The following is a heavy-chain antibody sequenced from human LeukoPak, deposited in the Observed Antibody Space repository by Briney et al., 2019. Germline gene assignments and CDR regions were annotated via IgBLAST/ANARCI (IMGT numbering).Heavy chain of an antibody. V-gene: IGHV3-23*01. CDR1: GFTFSSYG. J-gene: IGHJ4*02. CDR2: ISGSGGST. Sequence: GGSLRLSCAASGFTFSSYGMSWVRQAPGKGLEWVSGISGSGGSTYYADSVKGRFTISRDNSKNTLYLQMNSLRAEDTAVYCCANYNLEGSYGLGYWGQGTLVTVSS. CDR3: ANYNLEGSYGLGY. D-gene: IGHD5-18*01.